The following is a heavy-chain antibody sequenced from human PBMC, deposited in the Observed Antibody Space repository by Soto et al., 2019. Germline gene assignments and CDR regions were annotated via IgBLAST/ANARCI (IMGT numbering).Heavy chain of an antibody. D-gene: IGHD2-21*01. CDR2: INPSGGST. J-gene: IGHJ6*02. CDR3: ALISYGMDV. V-gene: IGHV1-46*01. CDR1: GYTCTSCC. Sequence: GFLLKLECRGAGYTCTSCCMQWDRKAPGQGLEWMGIINPSGGSTSYAQKFQGRVTMTRDTSTSTVYMELSSLRSEDTAVYYCALISYGMDVWGQGTTVTVSS.